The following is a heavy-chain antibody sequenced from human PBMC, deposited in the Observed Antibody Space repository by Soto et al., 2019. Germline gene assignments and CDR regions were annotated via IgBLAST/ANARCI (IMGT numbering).Heavy chain of an antibody. CDR1: GGSISSSSYY. Sequence: PSETLSLTCTVSGGSISSSSYYWGWIRQPPGKGLEWIGSIYYSGSTYYNPSLKSRVTISVDTSKNQFSLKLSSVTAADTAVYYCARTVGHRFQLGYCSSTSCYKSGHLYYFDYWGQGTLVTVSS. J-gene: IGHJ4*02. CDR2: IYYSGST. D-gene: IGHD2-2*01. CDR3: ARTVGHRFQLGYCSSTSCYKSGHLYYFDY. V-gene: IGHV4-39*01.